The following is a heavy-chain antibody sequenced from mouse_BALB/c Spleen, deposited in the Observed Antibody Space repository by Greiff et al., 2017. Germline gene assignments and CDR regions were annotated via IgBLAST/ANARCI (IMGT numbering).Heavy chain of an antibody. Sequence: DVKLVESGGGLVQPGGSLKLSCAASGFTFSSYTMSWVRQTPEKRLEWVAYISNGGGSTYYPDTVKGRFTISRDNAKNTLYLQMSSLKSEDTAMYYCARPPYGNYVDWYFDVWGAGTTVTVSS. J-gene: IGHJ1*01. CDR3: ARPPYGNYVDWYFDV. D-gene: IGHD2-10*02. CDR1: GFTFSSYT. V-gene: IGHV5-12-2*01. CDR2: ISNGGGST.